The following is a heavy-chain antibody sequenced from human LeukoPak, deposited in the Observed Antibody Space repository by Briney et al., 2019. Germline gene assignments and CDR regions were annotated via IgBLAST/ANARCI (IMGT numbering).Heavy chain of an antibody. CDR3: AKWGDGMDV. V-gene: IGHV3-64*01. D-gene: IGHD3-16*01. Sequence: PGGSLRLSRAASGFTFSNYAMHWVRQAPGKGLEYVSGINTNGDITYYANSLKGRFTISRDNSKNTLYLQMGSLKTEDMAVYYCAKWGDGMDVWGQGTTVTVSS. J-gene: IGHJ6*02. CDR2: INTNGDIT. CDR1: GFTFSNYA.